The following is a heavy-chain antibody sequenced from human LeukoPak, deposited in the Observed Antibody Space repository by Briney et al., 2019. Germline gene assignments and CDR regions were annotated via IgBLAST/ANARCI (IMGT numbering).Heavy chain of an antibody. Sequence: SETLSLTCTVSGGSISSSSYYWGWIRQPPGKGLEWIGSIYYSGSTYYNPSLKSRVTISVDTSKNQFSLKLSSVTAADTAVYYCALGLRYFDWLTSGYYYYMDVWGKGTTVTISS. CDR1: GGSISSSSYY. CDR3: ALGLRYFDWLTSGYYYYMDV. J-gene: IGHJ6*03. D-gene: IGHD3-9*01. CDR2: IYYSGST. V-gene: IGHV4-39*07.